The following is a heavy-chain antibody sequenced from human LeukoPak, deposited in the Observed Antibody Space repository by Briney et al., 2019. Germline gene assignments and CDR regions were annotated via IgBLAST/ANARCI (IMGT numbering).Heavy chain of an antibody. J-gene: IGHJ4*02. Sequence: PSETLSLTCTVSGASISSYYWSWIRQPPGKGLEWIGYIYNSGRANYNPSLKSRVTISVDTSKNQFSLRLNSVTAVDTAVYYCARGHSNCSPTSCYFPSDYWGQGTLVTVSS. CDR2: IYNSGRA. V-gene: IGHV4-59*01. CDR1: GASISSYY. CDR3: ARGHSNCSPTSCYFPSDY. D-gene: IGHD2-2*01.